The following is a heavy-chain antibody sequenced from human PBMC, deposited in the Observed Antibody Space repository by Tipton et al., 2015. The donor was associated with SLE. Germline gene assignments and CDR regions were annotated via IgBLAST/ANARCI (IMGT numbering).Heavy chain of an antibody. CDR2: INHSGHT. Sequence: TLSLTCAVYGGSFSDYYWSWIRQPPGKGLEWIGEINHSGHTNYNPSLKSRVTISVDTSKSQFSLRLTSVTAADTAVFYCARSGHRFDYWGQGILVTVAS. V-gene: IGHV4-34*01. CDR3: ARSGHRFDY. D-gene: IGHD1-14*01. CDR1: GGSFSDYY. J-gene: IGHJ4*02.